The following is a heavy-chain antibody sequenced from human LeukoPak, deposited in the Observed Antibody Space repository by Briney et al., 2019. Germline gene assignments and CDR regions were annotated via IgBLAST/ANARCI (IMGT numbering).Heavy chain of an antibody. CDR3: ACAGSDYYYGMDV. D-gene: IGHD3-10*01. Sequence: PGGSLRLSCAASGFTFSSYSMNWVRQAPGKGLEWVSSISSSSSYIYYADSVKGRFTISRDNAKNSLYLQMNSLRAEDTAVYYCACAGSDYYYGMDVWGQGTTVTVSS. J-gene: IGHJ6*02. V-gene: IGHV3-21*01. CDR1: GFTFSSYS. CDR2: ISSSSSYI.